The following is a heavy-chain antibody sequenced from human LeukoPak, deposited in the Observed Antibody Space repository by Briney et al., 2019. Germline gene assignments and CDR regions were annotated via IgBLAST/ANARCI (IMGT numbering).Heavy chain of an antibody. V-gene: IGHV3-30*04. Sequence: PGGSLRLSCAASGFTFSRYGMHWVRQAPGKGLEWVTAISYDGSNKYYADSVKGRFTISRDNSKNTLYLQMNSLRAEDTAVYYCAKDYNSSWYFGYWGQGTLVTVSS. CDR3: AKDYNSSWYFGY. D-gene: IGHD6-13*01. CDR2: ISYDGSNK. J-gene: IGHJ4*02. CDR1: GFTFSRYG.